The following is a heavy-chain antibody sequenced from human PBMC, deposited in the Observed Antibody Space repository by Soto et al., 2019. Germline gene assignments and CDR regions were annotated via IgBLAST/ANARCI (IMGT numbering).Heavy chain of an antibody. J-gene: IGHJ4*02. CDR3: ARWYDSSGYLDF. D-gene: IGHD3-22*01. Sequence: QVQLVQSGAEVKKPGSSVKVSCKASGGTFSSYAISWVRQAPGQGLEWMGGIIPIFGTANYAQKFQGRVTISADKSTSTANMELSSLRSEDTAVYYCARWYDSSGYLDFWGQGTLVTVSS. CDR1: GGTFSSYA. CDR2: IIPIFGTA. V-gene: IGHV1-69*06.